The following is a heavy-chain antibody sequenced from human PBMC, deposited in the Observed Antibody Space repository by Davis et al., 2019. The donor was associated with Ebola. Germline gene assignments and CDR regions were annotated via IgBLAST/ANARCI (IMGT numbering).Heavy chain of an antibody. Sequence: GGSLRLSCAASGFTFSSYGMHWVRQAPGKGLEWVAVIWYDGSNKYYADSVKGRFTISRDNSKNTLYLQMNSLRAEDTAVYYCAKAIWTMIVVVPPLDYWGQGTLVTVSS. CDR3: AKAIWTMIVVVPPLDY. CDR1: GFTFSSYG. CDR2: IWYDGSNK. J-gene: IGHJ4*02. V-gene: IGHV3-33*06. D-gene: IGHD3-22*01.